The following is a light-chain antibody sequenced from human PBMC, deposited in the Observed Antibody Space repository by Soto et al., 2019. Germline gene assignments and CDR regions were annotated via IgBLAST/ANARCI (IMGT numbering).Light chain of an antibody. CDR3: QQYYTTVLT. V-gene: IGKV4-1*01. J-gene: IGKJ4*01. CDR2: WAS. Sequence: DIVMTQSPDSLAVSLGERATINCKSSQSVLYSSNNKNYLAWYQQKPGQPPKLLIYWASTRVSGVPDRFSGSGSGTDFTLTISSLQAEDVAVYYCQQYYTTVLTFGGGTKVEIK. CDR1: QSVLYSSNNKNY.